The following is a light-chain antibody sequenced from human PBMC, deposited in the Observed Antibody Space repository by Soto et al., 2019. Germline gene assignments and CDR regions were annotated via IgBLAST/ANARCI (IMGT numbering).Light chain of an antibody. J-gene: IGKJ1*01. CDR1: QGISNY. Sequence: DIQMTQSPSSLSASVGDRVTITCRASQGISNYLAWYQQKPGQVPKLLIYAASTLQSGVPSRFSGGGSGTDFTLTISSLQPEDVATYYCQKYYSALWTFGQGTKVEIK. CDR3: QKYYSALWT. CDR2: AAS. V-gene: IGKV1-27*01.